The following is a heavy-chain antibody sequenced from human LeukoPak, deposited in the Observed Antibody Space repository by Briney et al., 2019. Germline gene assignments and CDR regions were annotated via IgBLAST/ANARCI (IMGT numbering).Heavy chain of an antibody. CDR3: ARDRRLGTVTTSHYYYYYGMDV. D-gene: IGHD4-17*01. Sequence: ASVKVSCKASGYTFTSYYMHWVRRAPGQGLEWMGIINPSGGSTSYAQKFQGRVTMTRDTSTSTVYMELSSLRSEDTAVYYCARDRRLGTVTTSHYYYYYGMDVWGQGTTVTVSS. CDR1: GYTFTSYY. V-gene: IGHV1-46*01. CDR2: INPSGGST. J-gene: IGHJ6*02.